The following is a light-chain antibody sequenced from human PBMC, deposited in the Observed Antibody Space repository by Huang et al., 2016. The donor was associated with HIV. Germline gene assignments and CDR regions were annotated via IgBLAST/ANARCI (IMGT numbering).Light chain of an antibody. CDR1: QNINIW. V-gene: IGKV1-5*03. J-gene: IGKJ1*01. CDR3: QQYDRSSRT. Sequence: DIQMTQSPSTLSASVGDRVTITCRASQNINIWLAWYQQKPGKAPNLLIYKASTLPSGVPSRFSGSGSGTEFTLTISSLQPDDFATYYCQQYDRSSRTFGQGTRVEIK. CDR2: KAS.